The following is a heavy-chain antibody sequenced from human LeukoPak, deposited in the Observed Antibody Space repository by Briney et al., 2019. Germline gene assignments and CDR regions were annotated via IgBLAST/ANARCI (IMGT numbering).Heavy chain of an antibody. Sequence: SETLSLTCTVSGDSISSGDYYWSWIRQPAGKGLEWIGRIDTSGSTNYNPSLRSRVIISLDTSKNLFSLTLSSVTAADTAVYYCAKDSGGFSWFDCWGQGTVVTVSS. V-gene: IGHV4-61*02. CDR3: AKDSGGFSWFDC. CDR2: IDTSGST. CDR1: GDSISSGDYY. J-gene: IGHJ4*02. D-gene: IGHD3-10*01.